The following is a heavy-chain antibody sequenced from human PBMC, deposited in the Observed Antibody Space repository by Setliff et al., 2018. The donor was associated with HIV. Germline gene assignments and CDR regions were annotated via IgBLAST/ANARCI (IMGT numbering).Heavy chain of an antibody. Sequence: PGESLKISCAGSGFSFSSYWMTWVRQAPGKGLEWVANINQNGGSRNYGDSVKGRFSISRDYSKNTLYLQMNSLRAEDTAMYYCAKNMPSGDPFEYWGQGTLVTVSS. J-gene: IGHJ4*02. CDR1: GFSFSSYW. CDR2: INQNGGSR. V-gene: IGHV3-7*03. D-gene: IGHD7-27*01. CDR3: AKNMPSGDPFEY.